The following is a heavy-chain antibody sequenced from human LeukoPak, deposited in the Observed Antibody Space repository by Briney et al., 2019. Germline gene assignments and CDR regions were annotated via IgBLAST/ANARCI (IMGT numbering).Heavy chain of an antibody. Sequence: GSLRLSCAASGFTFSSFAMTWVRQAPGNGLEWVSAISGSGGSTYYADSVKGRFTISRDNSKNTLYLQMNSLRAEDTAVYFCAKTPTVALDSWGQGTLVTVSS. V-gene: IGHV3-23*01. CDR2: ISGSGGST. CDR1: GFTFSSFA. D-gene: IGHD4-23*01. J-gene: IGHJ4*02. CDR3: AKTPTVALDS.